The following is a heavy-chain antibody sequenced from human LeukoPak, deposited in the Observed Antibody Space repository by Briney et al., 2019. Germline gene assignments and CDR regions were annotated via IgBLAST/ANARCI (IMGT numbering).Heavy chain of an antibody. Sequence: TGGSLRLSRAASGFTFSSYAMSWVRQAPGKGLEWVAVISYDGSNKYYADSVKGRFTISRDNSKNTLYLQMNSLRAEDTAVYYCAKVPGSGWGYDYWGQGTLVTVSS. CDR1: GFTFSSYA. D-gene: IGHD6-19*01. CDR2: ISYDGSNK. V-gene: IGHV3-30*18. J-gene: IGHJ4*02. CDR3: AKVPGSGWGYDY.